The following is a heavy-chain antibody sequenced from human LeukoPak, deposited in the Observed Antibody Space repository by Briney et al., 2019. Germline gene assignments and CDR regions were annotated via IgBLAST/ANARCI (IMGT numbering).Heavy chain of an antibody. CDR2: FDPEDGET. CDR1: GYTLTELS. D-gene: IGHD5-18*01. Sequence: ASVKVSCKVSGYTLTELSMHWVRQAPGKGLEWMGGFDPEDGETIYAQKFQGRVTMTEDTSTDTAYMELSSLRSEDTAVYYCATDRWGPRGYSYGFAFDIWGQGTMVTVSS. J-gene: IGHJ3*02. V-gene: IGHV1-24*01. CDR3: ATDRWGPRGYSYGFAFDI.